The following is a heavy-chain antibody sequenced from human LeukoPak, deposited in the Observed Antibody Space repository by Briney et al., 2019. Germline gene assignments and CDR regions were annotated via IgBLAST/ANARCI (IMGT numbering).Heavy chain of an antibody. Sequence: PGGSLRLSCAASGFTFDDYGMTWVRQAPGKGLEWVSLISGDGGSTYYADSVKGRFTISRDNSKNSLYLQMNSLRTEDTALYYCAKDTGYYGSGSYLDFDYWGQGTLVTVSS. J-gene: IGHJ4*02. CDR2: ISGDGGST. D-gene: IGHD3-10*01. V-gene: IGHV3-43*02. CDR1: GFTFDDYG. CDR3: AKDTGYYGSGSYLDFDY.